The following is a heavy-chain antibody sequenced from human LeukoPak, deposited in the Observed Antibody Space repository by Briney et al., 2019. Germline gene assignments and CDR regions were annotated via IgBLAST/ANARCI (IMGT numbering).Heavy chain of an antibody. CDR2: INGDGSWT. Sequence: GGSLRLSCAASGNYWMHWVRQAPGKGLVWVSHINGDGSWTSYADSVKGRFTISKDNAKNTVYLQMNNLRAEDTAVYYCGRVGGRSKAAKGDAFDIWGQGTMVTVSS. CDR3: GRVGGRSKAAKGDAFDI. V-gene: IGHV3-74*01. CDR1: GNYW. D-gene: IGHD6-6*01. J-gene: IGHJ3*02.